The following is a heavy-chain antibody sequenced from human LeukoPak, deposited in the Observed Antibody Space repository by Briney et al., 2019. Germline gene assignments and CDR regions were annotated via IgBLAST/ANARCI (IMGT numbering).Heavy chain of an antibody. D-gene: IGHD3-3*01. J-gene: IGHJ4*02. CDR2: MYDSGST. CDR1: GGSISSYY. Sequence: SETLSLTCTVSGGSISSYYWSWIRQPPGEGLEWIGYMYDSGSTNYNPSLKSRVTISVDTSKNQFSLKLSSVTAADTAVYYCAREGRFLEWSSPDYWGQGTLVTVSS. CDR3: AREGRFLEWSSPDY. V-gene: IGHV4-59*01.